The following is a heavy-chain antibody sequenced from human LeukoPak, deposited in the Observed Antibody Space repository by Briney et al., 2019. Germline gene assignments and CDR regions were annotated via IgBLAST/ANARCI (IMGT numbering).Heavy chain of an antibody. Sequence: GGSLRLSCAASGFTFSSYAMHWVRQAPGKGLEWVAVISYDGSNKYYADSVKGRFTISRDNSKNTLYLQMNSLRAEDTAVYYCARDRAVAAAGSMGYWGQGTLVTVSS. CDR1: GFTFSSYA. CDR3: ARDRAVAAAGSMGY. J-gene: IGHJ4*02. V-gene: IGHV3-30-3*01. CDR2: ISYDGSNK. D-gene: IGHD6-13*01.